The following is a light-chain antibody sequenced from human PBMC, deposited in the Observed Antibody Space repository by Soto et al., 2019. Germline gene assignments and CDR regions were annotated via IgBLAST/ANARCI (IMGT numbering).Light chain of an antibody. CDR1: QVLLHSHGYNY. J-gene: IGKJ5*01. CDR2: FGS. Sequence: DIVRRDIPESISVSPAEPAESSCESGQVLLHSHGYNYIDWLLQKPGQSPQLLIYFGSYRASGVPDRFSGIVSGTNLTLRIISVDTVDFETYYCKQGLEVPITFGGGTRLEIK. V-gene: IGKV2-28*01. CDR3: KQGLEVPIT.